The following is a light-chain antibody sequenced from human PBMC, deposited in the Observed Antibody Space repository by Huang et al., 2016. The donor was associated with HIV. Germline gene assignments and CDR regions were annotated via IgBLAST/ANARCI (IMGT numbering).Light chain of an antibody. J-gene: IGKJ1*01. CDR1: QTVLYSLNKKNS. V-gene: IGKV4-1*01. CDR3: LQYYSVPQT. Sequence: DIVMTQSPDSLAVSPGEGATINCKSSQTVLYSLNKKNSLAWFQQKPGRPPKWLIYWATTRESGVPDRFSGSGSGTDFTLTINNLQAEDVAVYFCLQYYSVPQTFGHGTKVEIK. CDR2: WAT.